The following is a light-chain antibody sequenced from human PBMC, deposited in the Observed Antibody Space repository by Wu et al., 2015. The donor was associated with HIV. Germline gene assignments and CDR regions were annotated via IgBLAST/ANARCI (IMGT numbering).Light chain of an antibody. CDR3: QQYGSSPLT. J-gene: IGKJ4*01. CDR1: QSVSSSY. V-gene: IGKV3-20*01. CDR2: GAS. Sequence: SCRASQSVSSSYLAWYQLETWATASHGSSIYGASSRATGIPDRFSGSGSGTDFTLTISRLEPEDFAVYYCQQYGSSPLTFGGGDQGGH.